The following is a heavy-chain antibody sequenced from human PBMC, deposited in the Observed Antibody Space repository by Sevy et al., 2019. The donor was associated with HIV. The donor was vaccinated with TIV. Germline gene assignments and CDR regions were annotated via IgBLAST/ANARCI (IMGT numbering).Heavy chain of an antibody. CDR1: GYTLTELS. D-gene: IGHD4-17*01. CDR2: FDPEDGET. J-gene: IGHJ6*02. CDR3: ATGKPTPRPTYYYYYGMDV. Sequence: ASVKVSCKVSGYTLTELSMHWVRQAPGKGLEWMGGFDPEDGETIYAQKFQGRVTMTEDTSTDTAYMELSSLRSEDTAVYYCATGKPTPRPTYYYYYGMDVWGQGTTVTVSS. V-gene: IGHV1-24*01.